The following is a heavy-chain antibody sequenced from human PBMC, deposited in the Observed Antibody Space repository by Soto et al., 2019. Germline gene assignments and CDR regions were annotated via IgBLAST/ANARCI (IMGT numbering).Heavy chain of an antibody. CDR1: GFTFSSYA. Sequence: GGSLRLSCAASGFTFSSYAMSWVRQAPGKGLEWVSAISGSGGSTYYADSVKGRFTISRDNSKNTLYLQMNSLRAEDTAVYYCAKDPISLDCSSTSCYVGDKYNWFDPWGQGTLVTVSS. CDR3: AKDPISLDCSSTSCYVGDKYNWFDP. CDR2: ISGSGGST. V-gene: IGHV3-23*01. J-gene: IGHJ5*02. D-gene: IGHD2-2*01.